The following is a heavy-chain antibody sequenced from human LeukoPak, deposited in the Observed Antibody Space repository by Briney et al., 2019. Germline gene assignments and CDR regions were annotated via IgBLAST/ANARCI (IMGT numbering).Heavy chain of an antibody. Sequence: SSETLSLTCTVSGGSISSYYWSWIRQPPGKGLEWIGYIYYSGSTNYNPSLKSRVTISVDTSKNQFSLKLSSVTAADRAVYYCARGGYSYFDYWGQGTLVTVSS. J-gene: IGHJ4*02. CDR3: ARGGYSYFDY. CDR1: GGSISSYY. V-gene: IGHV4-59*08. CDR2: IYYSGST. D-gene: IGHD5-18*01.